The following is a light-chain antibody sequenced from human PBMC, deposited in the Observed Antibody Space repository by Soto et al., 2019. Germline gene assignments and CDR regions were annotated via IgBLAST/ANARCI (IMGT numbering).Light chain of an antibody. CDR2: GAS. J-gene: IGKJ1*01. Sequence: EIVMTQSPAPLSVSPGERATLSCRASQSVSNNYLAWYQQQPGHAPRLLIYGASNRATGIPDRFSGSGSGTDSTLTISRLQPEDFAVYYCQQYGSSGTFGQGTKVDIK. CDR1: QSVSNNY. CDR3: QQYGSSGT. V-gene: IGKV3-20*01.